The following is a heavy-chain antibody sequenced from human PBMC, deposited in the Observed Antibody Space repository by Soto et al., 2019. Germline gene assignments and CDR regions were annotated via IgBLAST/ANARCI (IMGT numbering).Heavy chain of an antibody. J-gene: IGHJ6*02. V-gene: IGHV1-8*01. Sequence: QVQLVQSGAEVKKPGASVKVSCKASGYTFTSYDINWVRQATGQGLEWMGWMNPNSGNTGYAQKFQGRVTMTRNTSISTDYMELSSLRSEDTAVYYCARGLLRIVYYYYGMDVWGQGTTVTVSS. CDR1: GYTFTSYD. D-gene: IGHD3-9*01. CDR2: MNPNSGNT. CDR3: ARGLLRIVYYYYGMDV.